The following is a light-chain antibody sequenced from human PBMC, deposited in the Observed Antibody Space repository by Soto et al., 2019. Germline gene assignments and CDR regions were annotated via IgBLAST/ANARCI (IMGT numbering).Light chain of an antibody. CDR2: GAS. CDR3: QQYNNWPPGT. CDR1: QSVSSN. J-gene: IGKJ1*01. Sequence: EIVMTQTPATLSVSPGDRATLSCRASQSVSSNLAWYQQKPGQAPRLLIYGASTRATGIPARFSGSGSGTAFTLTISSLQSEDFAVYYCQQYNNWPPGTFGQGTKVEIK. V-gene: IGKV3-15*01.